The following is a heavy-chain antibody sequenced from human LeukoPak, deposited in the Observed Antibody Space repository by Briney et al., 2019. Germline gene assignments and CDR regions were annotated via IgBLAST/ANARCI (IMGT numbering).Heavy chain of an antibody. CDR1: GFTFDDYA. CDR2: ISWNSGSI. V-gene: IGHV3-9*01. CDR3: AKHFQPPIAAAGTLDY. J-gene: IGHJ4*02. D-gene: IGHD6-13*01. Sequence: GRSQRLSCAASGFTFDDYAMHWVRQAPGKGLEWVSGISWNSGSIGYADSVKGRFTISRDNAKNSLYLQMNSLRGGDTALYYCAKHFQPPIAAAGTLDYWGQGTLVTVSS.